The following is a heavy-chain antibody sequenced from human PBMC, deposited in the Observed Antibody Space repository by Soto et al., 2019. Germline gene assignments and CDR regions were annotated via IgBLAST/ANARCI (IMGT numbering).Heavy chain of an antibody. V-gene: IGHV4-59*08. CDR1: SISTYY. Sequence: PSETLSLTCTVDSISTYYWNWIRQSPGKGLEWIEYIYYMGSTYYNPSLKSRVTISVDTSKIHFSLKLSSVTAADTAVYYCARLSYSSTWTTWIDPWGQGSLVTVSS. D-gene: IGHD6-13*01. J-gene: IGHJ5*02. CDR3: ARLSYSSTWTTWIDP. CDR2: IYYMGST.